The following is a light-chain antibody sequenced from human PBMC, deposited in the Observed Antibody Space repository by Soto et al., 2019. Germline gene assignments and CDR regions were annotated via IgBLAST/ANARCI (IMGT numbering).Light chain of an antibody. CDR3: QQYNSS. Sequence: DIQMTQSPSTLAASLGDRVTITCRASQSISTWFAWYQQKPGKAPKLLIYKASSLESGVPSRFSGSGSGTEFTLTINRLQPDDFATYYCQQYNSSFGQGTKVDIK. V-gene: IGKV1-5*03. CDR2: KAS. CDR1: QSISTW. J-gene: IGKJ1*01.